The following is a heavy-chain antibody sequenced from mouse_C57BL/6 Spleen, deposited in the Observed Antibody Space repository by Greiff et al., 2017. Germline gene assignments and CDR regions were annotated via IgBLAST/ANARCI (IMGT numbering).Heavy chain of an antibody. D-gene: IGHD2-1*01. CDR1: GYAFSSYW. CDR3: ARDYGNFFAY. Sequence: VESGASVKISCKASGYAFSSYWMNWVKQRPGKGLEWIGQIYPGDGDTNYNGKFKGKATLTADKSSSTAYMQLSSLTSVKPAVYFCARDYGNFFAYWGQGTLVTVSA. V-gene: IGHV1-80*01. J-gene: IGHJ3*01. CDR2: IYPGDGDT.